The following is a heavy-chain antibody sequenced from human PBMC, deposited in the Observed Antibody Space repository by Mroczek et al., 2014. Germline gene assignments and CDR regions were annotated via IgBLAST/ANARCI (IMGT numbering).Heavy chain of an antibody. CDR2: IYYSGST. D-gene: IGHD4-23*01. Sequence: QVQLQQWGAGLLKPSETLSLTCAVSGGSISSGGYYWSWIRQHPGKGLEWIGYIYYSGSTYYNPSLKSRVTISVDTSKNQFSLKLSSVTAADTAVYYCARDPDYGGNSHAFDIWGQGTMVTVSS. CDR1: GGSISSGGYY. J-gene: IGHJ3*02. V-gene: IGHV4-31*11. CDR3: ARDPDYGGNSHAFDI.